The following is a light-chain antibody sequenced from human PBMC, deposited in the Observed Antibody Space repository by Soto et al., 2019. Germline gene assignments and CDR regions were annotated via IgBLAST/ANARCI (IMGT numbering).Light chain of an antibody. CDR2: GSS. Sequence: IVLTQSPCTLSLSPGERATLSCRASQNVSSSYLAWYHHKPGQAPRLLIYGSSARATAIPDRFSGSGSGTDFTLTISRLEPEDFAVYYCHQYCSSPPLTFGGGTKVDIK. V-gene: IGKV3-20*01. J-gene: IGKJ4*01. CDR1: QNVSSSY. CDR3: HQYCSSPPLT.